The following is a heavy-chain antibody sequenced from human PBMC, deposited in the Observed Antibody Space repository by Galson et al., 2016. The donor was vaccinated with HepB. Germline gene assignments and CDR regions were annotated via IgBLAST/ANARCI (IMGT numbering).Heavy chain of an antibody. J-gene: IGHJ2*01. CDR2: IYPSDSDT. Sequence: QSGAEVKKPGESLKISCKTSGYSFTNYWITWVRQRPGKGPEWLGIIYPSDSDTRYSPSFRGQVTISADKSIGTAFLQWTSLKASDTAIYYCARQSGDGWFFDLWGRGTLVTVPS. V-gene: IGHV5-51*01. CDR3: ARQSGDGWFFDL. CDR1: GYSFTNYW. D-gene: IGHD7-27*01.